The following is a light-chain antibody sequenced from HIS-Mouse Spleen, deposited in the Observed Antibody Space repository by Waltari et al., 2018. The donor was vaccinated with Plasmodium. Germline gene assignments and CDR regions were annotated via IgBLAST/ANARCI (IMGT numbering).Light chain of an antibody. CDR1: ALPKKY. V-gene: IGLV3-10*01. Sequence: SYELTQPPSVSVSPGQTARITCSGAALPKKYAYWYQQNSGQAPVLVIYEDSKRPSGIPEGFSGSSSGTMATLTISGAQVEDEADYYCYSTDSSGNHRVFGGGTKLTVL. CDR3: YSTDSSGNHRV. J-gene: IGLJ3*02. CDR2: EDS.